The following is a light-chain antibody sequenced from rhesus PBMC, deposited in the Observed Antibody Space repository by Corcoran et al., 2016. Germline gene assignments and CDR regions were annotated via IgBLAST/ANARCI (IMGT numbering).Light chain of an antibody. Sequence: AIQMTQSPSSLSASVGDTVTITCRASQSMCRNLAWYQQKPGKVPKLLIYAAIALHSEVPSRFSGRGSGTDFTLPIRSLKPEDVATYFCQKCDSAPLTFGGGTKVEIK. V-gene: IGKV1-59*02. J-gene: IGKJ4*01. CDR1: QSMCRN. CDR2: AAI. CDR3: QKCDSAPLT.